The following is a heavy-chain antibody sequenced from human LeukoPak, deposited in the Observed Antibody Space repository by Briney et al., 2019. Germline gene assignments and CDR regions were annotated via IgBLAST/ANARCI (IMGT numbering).Heavy chain of an antibody. Sequence: SETLSLTCAVSGGSISSGGYSWSWIRQPPGKGLEWIGYIYHSGSTYYNPSLKSRVTISVDRSKNQFSLKLTSVTAADTAVYYCARQSYSDYWGQGTLVTVSS. CDR3: ARQSYSDY. CDR2: IYHSGST. V-gene: IGHV4-30-2*01. J-gene: IGHJ4*02. CDR1: GGSISSGGYS. D-gene: IGHD2-15*01.